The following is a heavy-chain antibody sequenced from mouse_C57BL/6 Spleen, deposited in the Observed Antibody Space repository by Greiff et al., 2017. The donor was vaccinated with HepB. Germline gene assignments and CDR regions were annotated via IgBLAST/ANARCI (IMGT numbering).Heavy chain of an antibody. V-gene: IGHV1-42*01. Sequence: EVQLQQSGPELVKPGASVKISCKASGYSFTGYYMNWVKQSPEKSLEWIGEINPSTRGTTYNQKFKAKATLTVDKSSSTAYMQLKSLTSEDSAVYYCASLNWERAVFDYWGQGTTLTVSS. J-gene: IGHJ2*01. CDR2: INPSTRGT. CDR1: GYSFTGYY. D-gene: IGHD4-1*01. CDR3: ASLNWERAVFDY.